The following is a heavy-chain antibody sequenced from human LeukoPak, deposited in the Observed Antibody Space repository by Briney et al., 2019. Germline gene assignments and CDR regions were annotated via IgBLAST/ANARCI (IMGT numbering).Heavy chain of an antibody. CDR2: INHSGST. V-gene: IGHV4-34*01. CDR1: GGSFSGYY. J-gene: IGHJ4*02. CDR3: ARGGRDYVRGSYRYKGCFDY. D-gene: IGHD3-16*02. Sequence: SETLSLTCAVYGGSFSGYYWSWIRQPPGKGLEWIGEINHSGSTNYNPSLKSRVTISVDTSKNQFSLKLSSVTAADTAVYYCARGGRDYVRGSYRYKGCFDYWGQGTLVTVSS.